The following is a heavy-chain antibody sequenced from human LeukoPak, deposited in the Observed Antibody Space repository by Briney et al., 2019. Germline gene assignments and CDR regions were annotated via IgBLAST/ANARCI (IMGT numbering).Heavy chain of an antibody. D-gene: IGHD5-18*01. CDR1: GFTFSSYW. V-gene: IGHV3-7*01. J-gene: IGHJ6*03. CDR3: AKQPPTYYYYMDV. CDR2: IKQDGSEK. Sequence: GGSLRLSCAASGFTFSSYWMSWVRQAPGKGLEWVANIKQDGSEKYYVDSVKGRFTISRDSAKNSLYLQMNSLRAEDTAVYYCAKQPPTYYYYMDVWGKGTTVTVSS.